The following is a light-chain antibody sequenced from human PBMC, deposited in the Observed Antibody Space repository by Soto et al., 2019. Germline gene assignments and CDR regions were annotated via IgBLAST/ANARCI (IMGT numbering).Light chain of an antibody. J-gene: IGKJ1*01. Sequence: ELGLTQYPAHLSVSPGETATLSCRASQSVSINVAWYQQKPGQSPRLLISGASTRATGIPASFSGSGSGTEFTLTISSLQSEDFAIYFCQQYYNWPRTFGQGTKVDI. V-gene: IGKV3-15*01. CDR2: GAS. CDR3: QQYYNWPRT. CDR1: QSVSIN.